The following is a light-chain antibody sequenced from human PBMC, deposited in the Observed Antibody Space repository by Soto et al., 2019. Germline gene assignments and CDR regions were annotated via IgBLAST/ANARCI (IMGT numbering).Light chain of an antibody. CDR3: RVWHFSSDHHV. J-gene: IGLJ1*01. Sequence: SYELTQPPSVSVAPGQTARINCGGNNIGSETVHWYHQKPGQAPVLVIFDDSDRPSGIPERFSGSNSGNMATLTMSRVEAGDEADYYCRVWHFSSDHHVFGPGTKLTVL. CDR2: DDS. V-gene: IGLV3-21*02. CDR1: NIGSET.